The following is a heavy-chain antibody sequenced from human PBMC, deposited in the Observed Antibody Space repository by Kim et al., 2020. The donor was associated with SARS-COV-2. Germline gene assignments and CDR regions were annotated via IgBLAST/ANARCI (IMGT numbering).Heavy chain of an antibody. Sequence: SETLSLICTVSGGSFSSYHWSWIRQSAGKGLEWIGRIHASGRTNYNPSLKSRLTMSVDTSKHPMSLKLSSVTAADTAMYYCARQVPGADRRFDYWGQGILVTVSS. V-gene: IGHV4-4*07. D-gene: IGHD6-19*01. J-gene: IGHJ4*02. CDR3: ARQVPGADRRFDY. CDR2: IHASGRT. CDR1: GGSFSSYH.